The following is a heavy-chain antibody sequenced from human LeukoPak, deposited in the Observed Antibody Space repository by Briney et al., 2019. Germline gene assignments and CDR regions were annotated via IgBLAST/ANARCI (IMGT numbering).Heavy chain of an antibody. V-gene: IGHV4-59*01. J-gene: IGHJ4*02. CDR2: IYYSGST. CDR3: ARHTTTPDSYLAY. CDR1: GGSISSYY. D-gene: IGHD1-1*01. Sequence: SETLSPTCTVSGGSISSYYWSWIRQPPGKGLEWIGYIYYSGSTNYNPSLKSRVTISVDTSKNQFSLKLSSVTAADTAVYYCARHTTTPDSYLAYWGQGTLVTVSS.